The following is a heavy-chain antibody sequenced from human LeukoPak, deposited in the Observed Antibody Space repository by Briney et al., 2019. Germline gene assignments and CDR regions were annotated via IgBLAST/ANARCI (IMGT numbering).Heavy chain of an antibody. CDR2: IFTSGST. V-gene: IGHV4-61*02. CDR3: ARDKYYYDTSGSNPVFDY. D-gene: IGHD3-22*01. Sequence: SETLSLTCTVSGGSISSGSYYWSWIRQPAGKGLEWIGRIFTSGSTNYNPSLKSRVTISVDTSKNQFSLKLTSVTAADTAVYYCARDKYYYDTSGSNPVFDYWSQGTLVTVSS. CDR1: GGSISSGSYY. J-gene: IGHJ4*02.